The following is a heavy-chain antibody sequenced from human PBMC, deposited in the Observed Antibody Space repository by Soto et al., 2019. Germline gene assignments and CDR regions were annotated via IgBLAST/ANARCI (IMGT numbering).Heavy chain of an antibody. D-gene: IGHD2-2*02. Sequence: VGSLRLSCAASGFTFSSYAMSSVRQAPGKGLEWVSAISGSGGSTYYADSVKGRFTISRDNSKNTLYLQMNSLRAEDTAVYYCAKAGGGYCSSTSCYKRLVEYYYYYGMDVWGQGTTVTVSS. CDR1: GFTFSSYA. CDR2: ISGSGGST. V-gene: IGHV3-23*01. J-gene: IGHJ6*02. CDR3: AKAGGGYCSSTSCYKRLVEYYYYYGMDV.